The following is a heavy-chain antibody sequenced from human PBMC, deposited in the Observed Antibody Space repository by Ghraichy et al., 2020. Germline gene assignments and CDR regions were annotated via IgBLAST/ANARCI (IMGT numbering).Heavy chain of an antibody. CDR3: THDTTGHYSLDH. CDR2: IKSNRGGGTT. CDR1: GFIFSDAW. D-gene: IGHD3-22*01. J-gene: IGHJ4*02. Sequence: GGSLRLSCAASGFIFSDAWMIWVRQAPGKGLEWVGRIKSNRGGGTTDYAAPVRGRFTISRDDSKNTVYLHMNSLKTEDTAVYFCTHDTTGHYSLDHWGQGALVTVSS. V-gene: IGHV3-15*01.